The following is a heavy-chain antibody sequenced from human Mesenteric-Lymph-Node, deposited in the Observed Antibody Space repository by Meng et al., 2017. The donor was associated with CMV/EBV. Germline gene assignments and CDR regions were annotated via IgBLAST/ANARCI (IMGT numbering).Heavy chain of an antibody. CDR1: EFHFSYCT. CDR3: AIVLGGTGNFQH. Sequence: CGSSEFHFSYCTVCWVRQPPRSVLWLVSTNSGSGGSTYSPDSVEERFTISRDNSKNTLYLQMNSLRAEDTAVYYCAIVLGGTGNFQHWGQGTLVTVSS. J-gene: IGHJ1*01. CDR2: NSGSGGST. V-gene: IGHV3-23*01. D-gene: IGHD3-10*01.